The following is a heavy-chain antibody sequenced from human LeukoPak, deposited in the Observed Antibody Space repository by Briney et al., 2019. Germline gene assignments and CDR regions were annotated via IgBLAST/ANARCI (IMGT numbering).Heavy chain of an antibody. CDR1: GCSISSSSYY. CDR3: ARDWATVTELDY. D-gene: IGHD4-17*01. J-gene: IGHJ4*02. V-gene: IGHV4-39*06. Sequence: SETLSLTCTVSGCSISSSSYYWGWIRQPPGKGLEWIGSINYSGSTYYNPSLKSRVTISVDTSKNQFPLKLSSVTAADTAVYYCARDWATVTELDYWGQGTLVTVSS. CDR2: INYSGST.